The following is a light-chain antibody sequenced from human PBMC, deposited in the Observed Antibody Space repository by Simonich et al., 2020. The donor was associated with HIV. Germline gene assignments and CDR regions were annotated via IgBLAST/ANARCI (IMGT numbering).Light chain of an antibody. V-gene: IGKV4-1*01. J-gene: IGKJ4*01. CDR3: QQYYSTPPA. CDR1: QIVLYSSNNKNY. CDR2: WAS. Sequence: DIVMTQSPDSLAVSLGERATINCKSSQIVLYSSNNKNYLAWYQQKPGQPPKLLIYWASTRESGVPDRFSGSGSGTDFTLTISNLQAEDVAVYYCQQYYSTPPAFGGGTKVEIK.